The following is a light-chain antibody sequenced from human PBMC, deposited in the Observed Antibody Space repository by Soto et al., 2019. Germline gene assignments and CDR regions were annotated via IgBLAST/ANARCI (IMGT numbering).Light chain of an antibody. CDR1: QSVNNY. CDR3: QQRRNWPIT. J-gene: IGKJ5*01. Sequence: IVLTQSPATLSLSPGERATLSCRSSQSVNNYLAWYQPKLGQAPRLVIYDASKRATDIPVRFSGSGSGTDVTLTISSLEPEDFAVYHCQQRRNWPITFGQGTRLEIK. CDR2: DAS. V-gene: IGKV3-11*01.